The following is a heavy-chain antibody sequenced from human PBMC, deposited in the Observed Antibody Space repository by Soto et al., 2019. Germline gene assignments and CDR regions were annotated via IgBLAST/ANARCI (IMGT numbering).Heavy chain of an antibody. CDR2: IYYSGST. V-gene: IGHV4-31*03. CDR1: GGSISSGGYY. Sequence: SETLSLTCTVSGGSISSGGYYWSWIRQHPGKGLEWIGYIYYSGSTYYNPSLKSRVTISVDTSKNQFSLKLSSVTAADTAVYYCARSPTQRPIVVVIAARAAKYFDYWGQGTLVTVSS. CDR3: ARSPTQRPIVVVIAARAAKYFDY. D-gene: IGHD2-15*01. J-gene: IGHJ4*02.